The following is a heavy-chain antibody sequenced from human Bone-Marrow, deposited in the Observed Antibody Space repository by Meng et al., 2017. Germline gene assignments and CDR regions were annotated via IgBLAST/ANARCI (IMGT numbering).Heavy chain of an antibody. CDR2: INGDGGST. V-gene: IGHV3-74*01. D-gene: IGHD6-13*01. CDR1: GFTFSSYW. Sequence: GESLKISCAASGFTFSSYWMHWVRQAPGKGLMWVSRINGDGGSTSYADSVKGRFTISRDNSKNTLYLQMNSLRAEDTAVYYCARDSSYYYYGMDVWGQGTTVTVSS. J-gene: IGHJ6*02. CDR3: ARDSSYYYYGMDV.